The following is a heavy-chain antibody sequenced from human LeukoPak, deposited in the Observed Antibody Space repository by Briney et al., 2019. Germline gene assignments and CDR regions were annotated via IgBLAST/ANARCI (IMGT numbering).Heavy chain of an antibody. Sequence: VASVKVSCKASGGTFSSYAISWVRQAPGQGLEWMGGIIPIFGTANYAQKFQGRVTITTDESTSTAYMELSSLRSEDTAVYYCARGRSSTNYYFDYWGQGTLVTVSS. CDR1: GGTFSSYA. CDR3: ARGRSSTNYYFDY. V-gene: IGHV1-69*05. CDR2: IIPIFGTA. D-gene: IGHD2-2*01. J-gene: IGHJ4*02.